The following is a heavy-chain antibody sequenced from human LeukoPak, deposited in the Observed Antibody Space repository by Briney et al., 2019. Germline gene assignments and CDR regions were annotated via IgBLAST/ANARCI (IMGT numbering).Heavy chain of an antibody. J-gene: IGHJ6*02. CDR3: ARVLGYSSSWYYYGTDV. CDR1: GFTFSSYS. CDR2: ISSSSSYI. D-gene: IGHD6-13*01. V-gene: IGHV3-21*01. Sequence: GGSLRLSCAASGFTFSSYSMNWVRQAPGKGLEWVSSISSSSSYIYYADSVQGRFTISRDNAKNSLYLQMNSLRAEDTAVYYCARVLGYSSSWYYYGTDVWGQGTTVTVSS.